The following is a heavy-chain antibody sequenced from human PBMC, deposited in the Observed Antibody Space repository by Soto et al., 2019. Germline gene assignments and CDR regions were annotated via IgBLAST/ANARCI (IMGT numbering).Heavy chain of an antibody. CDR2: INHSGST. Sequence: SETLSLTCAVYGGPFSGYYWSWIRQPPGKGLEWIGEINHSGSTNYNPSLKSRVTISVDTSKNQFSLKLNSVSAADTAVYYCDRGKMVGVFAIPGMDVWGQGTTVTVSS. D-gene: IGHD2-2*02. J-gene: IGHJ6*02. CDR1: GGPFSGYY. CDR3: DRGKMVGVFAIPGMDV. V-gene: IGHV4-34*01.